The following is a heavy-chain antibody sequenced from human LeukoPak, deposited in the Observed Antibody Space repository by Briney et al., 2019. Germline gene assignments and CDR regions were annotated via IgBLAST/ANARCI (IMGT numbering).Heavy chain of an antibody. V-gene: IGHV4-59*08. D-gene: IGHD2/OR15-2a*01. J-gene: IGHJ4*02. CDR3: AGHHPRNTVDF. CDR2: IYYSGST. CDR1: GGSISSYY. Sequence: PSETLSLTCAVSGGSISSYYWSWIRQPPGKGLEWIGYIYYSGSTNYNPSLKSRVTISVDTSKNQFSLKLSSVTAADTAVYYCAGHHPRNTVDFWGQGTLVTVSS.